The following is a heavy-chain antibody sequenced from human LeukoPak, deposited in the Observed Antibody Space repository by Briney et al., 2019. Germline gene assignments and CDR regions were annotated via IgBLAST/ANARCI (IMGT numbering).Heavy chain of an antibody. D-gene: IGHD1-1*01. CDR1: GFSFHEHD. CDR2: IGGDGGNK. CDR3: AKRSGSPHNFDY. Sequence: GGSLRLSCAASGFSFHEHDMHWVRQAPGKGLEWVSLIGGDGGNKHYADSVKGRFTISRDNSKNLLSLQMNSLRGDDTAFYYCAKRSGSPHNFDYWGQGALVTVSS. V-gene: IGHV3-43*02. J-gene: IGHJ4*02.